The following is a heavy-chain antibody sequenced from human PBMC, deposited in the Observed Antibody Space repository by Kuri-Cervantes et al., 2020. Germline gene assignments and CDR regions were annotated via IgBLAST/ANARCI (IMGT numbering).Heavy chain of an antibody. CDR3: AKDRRYYGSGSYYNLLLFDY. Sequence: ETLSLTCAASGFTFSSYAMSWVRQAPGKGLEWVSAISGSGGSTYYADSVKGRFTISRDNSKNTLYLQMSSLRAEDTAVYYCAKDRRYYGSGSYYNLLLFDYWGQGTLVTVSS. CDR1: GFTFSSYA. CDR2: ISGSGGST. D-gene: IGHD3-10*01. J-gene: IGHJ4*02. V-gene: IGHV3-23*01.